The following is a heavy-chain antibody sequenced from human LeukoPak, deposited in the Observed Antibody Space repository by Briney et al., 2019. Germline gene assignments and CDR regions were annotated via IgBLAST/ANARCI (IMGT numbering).Heavy chain of an antibody. D-gene: IGHD1-26*01. V-gene: IGHV4-38-2*02. CDR1: GYSISSGYY. CDR3: ARGYLYYYYMDV. J-gene: IGHJ6*03. CDR2: IYHSGST. Sequence: SETLSLTCTVSGYSISSGYYWGWIRQPPGKGLEWIGSIYHSGSTYYNPSLKSRVTISVDTSKNQFSLKLSSVTAADTAVYYCARGYLYYYYMDVWGKGTTVTISS.